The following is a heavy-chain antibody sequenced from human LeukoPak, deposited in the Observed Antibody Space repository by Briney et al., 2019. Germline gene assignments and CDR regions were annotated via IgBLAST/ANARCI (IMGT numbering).Heavy chain of an antibody. V-gene: IGHV1-2*02. CDR2: INPNSGGT. D-gene: IGHD4-23*01. CDR3: VRVWATVGNYYYYYMDV. CDR1: GYTFTGYY. Sequence: ASVKVSCKASGYTFTGYYMHWVRQAPGQGLEWMGWINPNSGGTNYAQKFQGRVTMTRDTSISTAYMELSRLRSDDTAVYYCVRVWATVGNYYYYYMDVWGKGTTVTVSS. J-gene: IGHJ6*03.